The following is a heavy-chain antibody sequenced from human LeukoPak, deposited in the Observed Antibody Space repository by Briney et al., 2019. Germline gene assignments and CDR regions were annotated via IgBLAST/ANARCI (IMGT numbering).Heavy chain of an antibody. V-gene: IGHV1-69*06. CDR1: GGTFSSYA. CDR3: ARPRMYSSGWYDAFDI. CDR2: ILPIFGTA. D-gene: IGHD6-19*01. Sequence: GSSVKVSCKASGGTFSSYAISWGPQSPGQGLEWMGGILPIFGTANYAQKFQGRVTITADKSTSTAYMELSRLRSEDTAVYYCARPRMYSSGWYDAFDIWGQGTMVTVSS. J-gene: IGHJ3*02.